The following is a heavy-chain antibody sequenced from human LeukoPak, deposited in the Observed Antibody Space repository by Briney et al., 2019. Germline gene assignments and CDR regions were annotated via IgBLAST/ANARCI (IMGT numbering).Heavy chain of an antibody. CDR1: GFTFSSYG. D-gene: IGHD2-2*01. J-gene: IGHJ6*02. Sequence: PGGSLRLSCAASGFTFSSYGMHWVRQAPGKGLEWVAVISYDGSNKYYADSVKGRFTISRDNSKNTLYLQMSSLRAEDTAVYYCAKEVPAAMKYYYYGMDVWGQGTTVTVSS. CDR3: AKEVPAAMKYYYYGMDV. CDR2: ISYDGSNK. V-gene: IGHV3-30*18.